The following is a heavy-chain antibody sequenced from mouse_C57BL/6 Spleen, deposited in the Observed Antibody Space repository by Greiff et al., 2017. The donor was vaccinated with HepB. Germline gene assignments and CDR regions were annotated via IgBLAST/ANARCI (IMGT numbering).Heavy chain of an antibody. CDR1: GFTFSSYA. D-gene: IGHD2-3*01. J-gene: IGHJ2*01. CDR2: ISDGGSYT. CDR3: ARESLSYFDY. V-gene: IGHV5-4*01. Sequence: EVKLMESGGGLVKPGGSLKLSCAASGFTFSSYAMSWVRQTPEKRLEWVATISDGGSYTYYPDNVKGRFTISRDNAKNNLYLQMSHLKSEDTAMYYCARESLSYFDYWGQGTTLTVSS.